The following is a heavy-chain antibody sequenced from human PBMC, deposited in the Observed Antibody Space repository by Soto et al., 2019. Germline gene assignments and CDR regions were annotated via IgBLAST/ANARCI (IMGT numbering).Heavy chain of an antibody. D-gene: IGHD6-13*01. J-gene: IGHJ4*02. CDR2: IYYSGST. CDR3: ARRGSSSWYGY. CDR1: GGSISSYY. V-gene: IGHV4-59*08. Sequence: SETRSLTCTVSGGSISSYYWSWIRQPPGKGLEWIGNIYYSGSTNYNPSLKSRVTISVDTSKNQFSLKLSSVTAADTAVYYCARRGSSSWYGYWGQGTLVTVSS.